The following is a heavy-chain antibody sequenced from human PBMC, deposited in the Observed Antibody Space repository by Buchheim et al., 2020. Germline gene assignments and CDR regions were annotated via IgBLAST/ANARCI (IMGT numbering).Heavy chain of an antibody. V-gene: IGHV3-74*01. Sequence: EVQLVESGGGLVQPGGSLRLSCAASGFIFSSNWMHWVRQAPGKGLVGVSRINSDGGSVFYADSVKGRFTISRTNASNTLYLQMNSLRAEDTAVYYCARGGDDYGDYYGLDVWGQGTT. CDR2: INSDGGSV. J-gene: IGHJ6*02. D-gene: IGHD4-17*01. CDR1: GFIFSSNW. CDR3: ARGGDDYGDYYGLDV.